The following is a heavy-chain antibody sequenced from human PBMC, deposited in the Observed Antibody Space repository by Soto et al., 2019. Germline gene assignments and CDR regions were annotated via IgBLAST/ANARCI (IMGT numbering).Heavy chain of an antibody. CDR1: GGSFSGYY. D-gene: IGHD5-18*01. CDR3: AREIGDTAMVMYMDV. Sequence: SETLSLTCAFYGGSFSGYYWSWIRQPPGKGLEWIGEINHSGSTNYNPSLKSRVTISVDTSKNQFSLKLSSVTAADTAVYYCAREIGDTAMVMYMDVWGKGTTVTVSS. CDR2: INHSGST. V-gene: IGHV4-34*01. J-gene: IGHJ6*03.